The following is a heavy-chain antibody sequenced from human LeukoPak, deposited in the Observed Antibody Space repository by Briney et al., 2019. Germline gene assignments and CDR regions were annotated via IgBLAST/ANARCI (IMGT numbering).Heavy chain of an antibody. Sequence: SQTLSLTCAVSGGPISSGGYSWSWIRQPPGKGLEWIGYIYHSGSTYYNPSLKSRVTISVDRSKNQFSLKLSSVTAADTAVYYCARGVTGYSSSWCSRIRFDPWGQGTLVTVSS. V-gene: IGHV4-30-2*01. CDR2: IYHSGST. CDR3: ARGVTGYSSSWCSRIRFDP. J-gene: IGHJ5*02. D-gene: IGHD6-13*01. CDR1: GGPISSGGYS.